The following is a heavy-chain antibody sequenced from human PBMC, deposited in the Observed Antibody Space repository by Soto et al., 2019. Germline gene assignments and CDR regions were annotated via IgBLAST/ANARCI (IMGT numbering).Heavy chain of an antibody. CDR3: APTWTNDY. J-gene: IGHJ4*02. CDR1: GFTVGNGW. Sequence: LRLSYAACGFTVGNGWGSWVSQAPGKGLEWVGRNKNKIEGGTTDYAVPVKGRLTTSRDDSQNMLYLQTNILITEDTVVYYCAPTWTNDYWGQG. D-gene: IGHD2-8*01. CDR2: NKNKIEGGTT. V-gene: IGHV3-15*01.